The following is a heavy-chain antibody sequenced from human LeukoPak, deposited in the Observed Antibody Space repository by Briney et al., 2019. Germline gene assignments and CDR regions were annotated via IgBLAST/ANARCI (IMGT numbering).Heavy chain of an antibody. Sequence: PSETLSLTCTVSGGSLSSSNYYWAWIRQPPGTGLEWIANIFYTGSTYYNPSLKSRVTISIDTSKNQFSLRLNSVTATDTAVYYCARPDDGAFDFWGQGTMVTVST. CDR2: IFYTGST. CDR1: GGSLSSSNYY. V-gene: IGHV4-39*01. CDR3: ARPDDGAFDF. J-gene: IGHJ3*01. D-gene: IGHD5-24*01.